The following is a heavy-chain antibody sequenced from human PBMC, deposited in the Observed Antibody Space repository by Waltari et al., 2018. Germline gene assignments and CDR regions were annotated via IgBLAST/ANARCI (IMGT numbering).Heavy chain of an antibody. V-gene: IGHV4-4*02. Sequence: QLQLPESGPGLVKPSGTLSLICPVSGDSMNYWWSWVRQPPGKGLEWIGQVLGSGRTNYNPSVASRVTISLDTSTHQFALKMTSATAADTALYYCARDRGRGLYLDTWGQGILVTVSP. J-gene: IGHJ4*02. CDR2: VLGSGRT. CDR3: ARDRGRGLYLDT. CDR1: GDSMNYW. D-gene: IGHD2-15*01.